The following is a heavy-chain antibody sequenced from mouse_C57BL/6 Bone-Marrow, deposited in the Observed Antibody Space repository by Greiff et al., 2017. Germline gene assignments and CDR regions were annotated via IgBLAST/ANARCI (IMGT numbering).Heavy chain of an antibody. CDR3: AGLLRSGWFAY. CDR2: ISSGGSYT. D-gene: IGHD1-1*01. Sequence: EVHLVESGGDLVKPGGSLKLSCAASGFTFSSYGMSWVRQTPDKRLEWVATISSGGSYTYYPDSVKGRFTISRDNAKNTLYLQMSSLKSEDTAMYYCAGLLRSGWFAYWGQGTLVTVSA. CDR1: GFTFSSYG. J-gene: IGHJ3*01. V-gene: IGHV5-6*01.